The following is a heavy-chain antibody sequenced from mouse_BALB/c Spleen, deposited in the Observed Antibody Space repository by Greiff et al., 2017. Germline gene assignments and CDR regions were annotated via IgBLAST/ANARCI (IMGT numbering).Heavy chain of an antibody. CDR1: GFTFSDYY. CDR2: ISDGGSYT. Sequence: EVQVVESGGGLVKPGGSLKLSCAASGFTFSDYYMYWVRQTPEKRLEWVATISDGGSYTYYPDSVKGRFTISRDNAKNNLYLQMSSLKSEDTAMYYCAREGTYYRYAWFAYWGQGTLVTVSA. J-gene: IGHJ3*01. D-gene: IGHD2-14*01. CDR3: AREGTYYRYAWFAY. V-gene: IGHV5-4*02.